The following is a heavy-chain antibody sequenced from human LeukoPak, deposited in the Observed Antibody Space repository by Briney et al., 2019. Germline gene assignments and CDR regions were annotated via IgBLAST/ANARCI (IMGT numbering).Heavy chain of an antibody. CDR3: ARDSRSGSHVGYFDY. CDR1: GFTFSSYS. V-gene: IGHV3-48*04. J-gene: IGHJ4*02. Sequence: GGSLRLSCAASGFTFSSYSMNWVRQAPGKGLEWVSYISSSSSTIYYADSVKGRFTISRDNAKNSLYLQMNSLRAENTAVYYCARDSRSGSHVGYFDYWGQGTLATVSS. D-gene: IGHD1-26*01. CDR2: ISSSSSTI.